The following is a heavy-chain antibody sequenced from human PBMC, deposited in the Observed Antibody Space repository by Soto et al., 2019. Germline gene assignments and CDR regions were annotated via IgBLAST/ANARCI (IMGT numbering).Heavy chain of an antibody. D-gene: IGHD1-1*01. Sequence: GGSLRLSCAASGFIFSDYYMSWIRQAPGKGLEWLAYISRDGNAIFYADSVIGRFTVSRDNAKNSLFLQMDDLRAEDTAMFFCERGAEMSSLTKWFDPWGQGTPVTVSS. J-gene: IGHJ5*02. CDR3: ERGAEMSSLTKWFDP. CDR2: ISRDGNAI. V-gene: IGHV3-11*01. CDR1: GFIFSDYY.